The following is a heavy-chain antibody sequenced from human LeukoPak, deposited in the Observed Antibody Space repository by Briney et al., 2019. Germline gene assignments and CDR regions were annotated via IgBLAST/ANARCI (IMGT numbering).Heavy chain of an antibody. J-gene: IGHJ3*02. V-gene: IGHV4-39*07. D-gene: IGHD5-12*01. CDR3: AREGRRVAYSGAFDI. CDR2: IYYSGST. CDR1: GGSISSSSYY. Sequence: PSETLSLTCTVSGGSISSSSYYWGWIRQPPGKGLEWIGSIYYSGSTYYDPSLKSRVTISVDTSKNQFSLKLSSVTAADTAVYYCAREGRRVAYSGAFDIWGQGTMVTVSS.